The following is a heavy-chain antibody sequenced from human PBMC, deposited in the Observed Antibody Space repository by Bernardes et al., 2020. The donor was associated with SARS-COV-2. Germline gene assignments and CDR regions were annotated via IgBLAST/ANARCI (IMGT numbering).Heavy chain of an antibody. CDR1: GFTFSSYW. J-gene: IGHJ4*02. V-gene: IGHV3-23*01. CDR3: AKSLNYYGSGSNS. D-gene: IGHD3-10*01. Sequence: GGSLRLSCAASGFTFSSYWMTWVRQAPGKGLEWVSGISGSGAGTYYADSVKGRFTISRDNSKNTLYLQMNSLRAEDTAIYYCAKSLNYYGSGSNSWGQGTLVTVSS. CDR2: ISGSGAGT.